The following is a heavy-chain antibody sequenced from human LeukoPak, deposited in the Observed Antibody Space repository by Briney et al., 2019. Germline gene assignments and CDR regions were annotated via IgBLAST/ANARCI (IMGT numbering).Heavy chain of an antibody. Sequence: GGSLRLSCAASGFTFSSYGMSWVRQAPGKGLEWVAATSSSDPGTYHADSVRGRFTISRDNSKNTLYLQMNRLRVEDAAVYYCARAPVTSCRGAFCYPFDYWGQGTLVSVSS. CDR1: GFTFSSYG. CDR3: ARAPVTSCRGAFCYPFDY. V-gene: IGHV3-23*01. D-gene: IGHD2-15*01. CDR2: TSSSDPGT. J-gene: IGHJ4*02.